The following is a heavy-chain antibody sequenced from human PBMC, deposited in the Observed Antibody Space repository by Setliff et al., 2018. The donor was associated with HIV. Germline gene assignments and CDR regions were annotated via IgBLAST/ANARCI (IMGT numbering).Heavy chain of an antibody. CDR2: IYAGGTT. V-gene: IGHV3-53*01. CDR3: ATYARTSYGLDD. D-gene: IGHD3-10*02. J-gene: IGHJ4*02. Sequence: GASLKISCVVSGFSVTTAAMAWVRQAPGKGLDWVSVIYAGGTTKYADSVKGRFTFSRDDSKNTFFLQMNSLKTTDTGNDYCATYARTSYGLDDWGQGTEVTVSS. CDR1: GFSVTTAA.